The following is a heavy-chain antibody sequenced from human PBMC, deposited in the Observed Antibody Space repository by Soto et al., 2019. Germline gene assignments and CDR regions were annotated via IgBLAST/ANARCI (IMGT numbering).Heavy chain of an antibody. CDR3: ARGGGYSYHLYGMDV. CDR2: IEHNGNT. V-gene: IGHV4-34*01. CDR1: DGSFSGYY. D-gene: IGHD5-18*01. J-gene: IGHJ6*02. Sequence: SETLSPTCAVYDGSFSGYYWIWIRQPLGKGLEWIGEIEHNGNTNYNPSFTSRATISLDTSKNQFSLKLSSVTAADTALYYCARGGGYSYHLYGMDVWGQGTAVTVSS.